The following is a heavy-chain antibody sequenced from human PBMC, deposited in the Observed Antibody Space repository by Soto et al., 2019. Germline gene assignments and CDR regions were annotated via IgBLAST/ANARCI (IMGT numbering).Heavy chain of an antibody. CDR2: VYYSGST. D-gene: IGHD3-22*01. Sequence: SVSGGTPSRGYKRGFRLPLGKGLEWIGYVYYSGSTKYNPSLESRVTISVDTSKNQFSLKLSSVTAADTAVYYCARGGDSSGYRFYYNYYGMDVWGQGTTVT. CDR1: GGTPSRGY. CDR3: ARGGDSSGYRFYYNYYGMDV. J-gene: IGHJ6*02. V-gene: IGHV4-59*01.